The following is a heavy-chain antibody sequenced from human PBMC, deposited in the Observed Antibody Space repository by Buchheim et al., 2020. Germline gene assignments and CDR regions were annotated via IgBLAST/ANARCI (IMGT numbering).Heavy chain of an antibody. J-gene: IGHJ5*02. CDR1: GFSLSTSRVG. Sequence: QITLKESGPTVVKPTQTLTLTCTFSGFSLSTSRVGVGWVRRPPGKALEWLALIYWDDDKRYNPSLKTRLTIAKDTSKNQAGLTMTNMDPADTGTYFCAHRLLAVSSSQWFDPWGPGTL. CDR3: AHRLLAVSSSQWFDP. V-gene: IGHV2-5*02. CDR2: IYWDDDK. D-gene: IGHD6-13*01.